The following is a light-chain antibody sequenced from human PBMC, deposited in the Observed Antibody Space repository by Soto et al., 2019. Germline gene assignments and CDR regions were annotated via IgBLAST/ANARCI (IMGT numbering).Light chain of an antibody. CDR3: HQTYIAPAT. J-gene: IGKJ1*01. Sequence: DIQMTQSPSSLSASVGDRVTITCRASQSINNCLSWFHQKPGQAPKLLIYAASSLQSGVPSRFSGSGSGTDFILTIDSLQPEDFATYFCHQTYIAPATFGQGTKVGVK. CDR1: QSINNC. CDR2: AAS. V-gene: IGKV1-39*01.